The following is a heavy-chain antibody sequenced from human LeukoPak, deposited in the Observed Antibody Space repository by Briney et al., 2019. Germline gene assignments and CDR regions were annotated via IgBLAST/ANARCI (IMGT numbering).Heavy chain of an antibody. CDR3: ARTYYYDSSGPYY. CDR1: GGSISSSSYY. CDR2: IYYSGST. V-gene: IGHV4-39*07. J-gene: IGHJ4*02. D-gene: IGHD3-22*01. Sequence: PSETLSLTCTVSGGSISSSSYYWGWIRQPPGKGLEWIGSIYYSGSTYYNPSLKSRVTISADTSKNQLSLRLSSVTAADTAVYYCARTYYYDSSGPYYWGQGTLVTVSS.